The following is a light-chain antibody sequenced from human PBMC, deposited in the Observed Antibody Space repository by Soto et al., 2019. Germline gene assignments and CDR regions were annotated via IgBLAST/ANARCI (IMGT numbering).Light chain of an antibody. CDR1: QSVTTK. Sequence: EIVMTQSPATLSVSPGERATLSCRASQSVTTKLAWYQQKPGQAPRLLIYDASTRATAIPARFSGSGSGTEFTLTISSLQSEDFAVYYCQQYNNWPPYTFGQGTRLEIK. CDR3: QQYNNWPPYT. V-gene: IGKV3-15*01. CDR2: DAS. J-gene: IGKJ2*01.